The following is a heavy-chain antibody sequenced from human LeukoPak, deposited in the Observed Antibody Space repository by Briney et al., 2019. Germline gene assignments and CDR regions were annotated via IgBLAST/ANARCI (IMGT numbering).Heavy chain of an antibody. V-gene: IGHV1-46*01. Sequence: ASVKVSCKTSGYTFAKYLIHWVRQAPGQGLEWMGTINPQGDITDYAQRFQGRITLTEDTSTSTVYMELSSLTSEDTAVYYCARPSYCIADNCGYWLDPWGPGTLVTVSS. CDR3: ARPSYCIADNCGYWLDP. D-gene: IGHD2-15*01. CDR2: INPQGDIT. J-gene: IGHJ5*02. CDR1: GYTFAKYL.